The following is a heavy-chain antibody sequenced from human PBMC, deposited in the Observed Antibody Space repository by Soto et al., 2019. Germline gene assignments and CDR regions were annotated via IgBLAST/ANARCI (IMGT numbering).Heavy chain of an antibody. D-gene: IGHD2-2*01. CDR2: ISYDGSNK. V-gene: IGHV3-30-3*01. Sequence: PGGSLRLSCAASGFTFSSYAMHWVRQAPGKGLEWVAVISYDGSNKYYADSVKGRFTISRDNSKNTLYLQMNSLRAEDTAVYYCARDYPRGCSSTSCYPGPRFDPWGQGTLVTVSS. CDR1: GFTFSSYA. CDR3: ARDYPRGCSSTSCYPGPRFDP. J-gene: IGHJ5*02.